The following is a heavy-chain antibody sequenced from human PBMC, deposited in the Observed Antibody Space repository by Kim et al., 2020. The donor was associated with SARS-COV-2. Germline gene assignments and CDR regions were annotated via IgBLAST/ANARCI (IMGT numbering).Heavy chain of an antibody. V-gene: IGHV3-23*01. Sequence: GGSLRLSCAATGSTFSYYSMSWVRQAPGKGLEWLATINGGSFGTFYADSVRGRLTISRDNSKNTLFLEMNTLGGADTAVYFCAKGRTDGPGCDLDSWGQGTLVTVSS. J-gene: IGHJ4*02. CDR3: AKGRTDGPGCDLDS. CDR2: INGGSFGT. D-gene: IGHD3-10*01. CDR1: GSTFSYYS.